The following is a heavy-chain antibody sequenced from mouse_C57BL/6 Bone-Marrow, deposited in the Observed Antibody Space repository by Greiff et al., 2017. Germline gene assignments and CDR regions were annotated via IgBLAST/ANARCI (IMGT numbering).Heavy chain of an antibody. V-gene: IGHV1-69*01. Sequence: QVQLQQPGAELMMPGASVKLSCKASGYTFTSYWMHWVKQRPGQGLEWIGEIDPSDSYTNYNQKFKGKSTLTVDKSSSPSYMQLSSLTSEDSAVYYCARENYGTWYFDVWGTGTTVTVSS. CDR3: ARENYGTWYFDV. CDR2: IDPSDSYT. D-gene: IGHD1-1*01. J-gene: IGHJ1*03. CDR1: GYTFTSYW.